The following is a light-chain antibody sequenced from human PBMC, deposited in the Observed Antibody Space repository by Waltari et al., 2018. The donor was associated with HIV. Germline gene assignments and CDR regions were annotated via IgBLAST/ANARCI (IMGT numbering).Light chain of an antibody. CDR2: GAS. CDR1: QSISTG. V-gene: IGKV3-15*01. CDR3: QQNNNWPQYT. Sequence: EIVMTQSPATLSVSPGERVTLSCRASQSISTGLAWYQQKPGQAPRLLFYGASTRATGIPARFSGSGSGTQFTLTISSLQSEDSAVYYCQQNNNWPQYTFGQGTKVEIK. J-gene: IGKJ2*01.